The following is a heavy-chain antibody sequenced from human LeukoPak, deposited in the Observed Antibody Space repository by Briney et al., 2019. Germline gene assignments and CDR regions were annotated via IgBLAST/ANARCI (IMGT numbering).Heavy chain of an antibody. V-gene: IGHV3-23*01. Sequence: GGSLRLSCTASGFTFSSSAMSWVRQAPGKGLEWVSGIRGSGGSTYYGDSVQGRFTISRDSSKNTLYLQMNSLRAEDTALYYCAKKVVVGATSPYSDFQDWGQGTLVTVSS. CDR3: AKKVVVGATSPYSDFQD. CDR1: GFTFSSSA. D-gene: IGHD1-26*01. J-gene: IGHJ1*01. CDR2: IRGSGGST.